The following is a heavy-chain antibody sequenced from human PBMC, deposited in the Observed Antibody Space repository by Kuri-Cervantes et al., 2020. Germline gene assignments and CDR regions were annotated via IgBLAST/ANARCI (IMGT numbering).Heavy chain of an antibody. CDR2: ISYDGSNK. Sequence: GGSLRLSCAASGFTVSSYGMHWVRQAPGKGLEWVAVISYDGSNKYYADSVKGRFTISRDNSKNTLYLQMNSLRAEDTAVYYCARDGATVTTTYYYGMDVWGQGTTVTVSS. CDR3: ARDGATVTTTYYYGMDV. J-gene: IGHJ6*02. V-gene: IGHV3-30*03. D-gene: IGHD4-17*01. CDR1: GFTVSSYG.